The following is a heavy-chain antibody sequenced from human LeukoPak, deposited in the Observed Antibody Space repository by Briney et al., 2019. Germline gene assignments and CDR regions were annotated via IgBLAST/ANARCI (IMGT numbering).Heavy chain of an antibody. CDR2: MNPNSGNT. J-gene: IGHJ6*03. Sequence: ASVKVSCKASGYTFTRYDINWVRQATGQGLEWMGWMNPNSGNTGYAQKFQGRVTMTRNTSISTAYMELSSLRSEDTAVYYCARGYQLLFGYYYYYMDVWGKGTTVTISS. CDR3: ARGYQLLFGYYYYYMDV. V-gene: IGHV1-8*01. D-gene: IGHD2-2*01. CDR1: GYTFTRYD.